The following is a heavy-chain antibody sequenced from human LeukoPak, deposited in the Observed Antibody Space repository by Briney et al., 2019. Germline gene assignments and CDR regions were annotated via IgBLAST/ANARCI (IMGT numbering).Heavy chain of an antibody. CDR3: ARGLMHLRWLDP. J-gene: IGHJ5*02. Sequence: ASVKVSCKASGYTFTSYDINWVRQATGQGLEWMGWMNPNSGNTGYAQKFQGRVTMTRNTSISTAYMELSSLRSEDTAVYYCARGLMHLRWLDPWGQGTLVTVSS. CDR1: GYTFTSYD. CDR2: MNPNSGNT. V-gene: IGHV1-8*01.